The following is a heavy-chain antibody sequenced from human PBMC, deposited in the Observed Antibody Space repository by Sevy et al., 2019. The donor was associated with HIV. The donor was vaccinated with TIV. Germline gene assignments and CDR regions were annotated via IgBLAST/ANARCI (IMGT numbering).Heavy chain of an antibody. CDR1: GYNFASYG. D-gene: IGHD3-10*01. CDR2: IGVYNGNA. J-gene: IGHJ4*02. CDR3: ARVPTYYYGSRTYFDY. V-gene: IGHV1-18*01. Sequence: GESLKISCKASGYNFASYGFTWVRQAPGKGLEWMGWIGVYNGNANSAQKFQGRVTMTTDTSTSTAYMELSSLRSDDTAVYYCARVPTYYYGSRTYFDYWGQGTLVTVSS.